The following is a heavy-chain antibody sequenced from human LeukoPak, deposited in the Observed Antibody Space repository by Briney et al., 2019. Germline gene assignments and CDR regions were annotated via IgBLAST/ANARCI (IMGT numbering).Heavy chain of an antibody. V-gene: IGHV1-2*02. Sequence: ASVKVSCTASGYTFTGYYMHWVRQAPGQGLEWMGWINPNSGGTNYAQKFQGRVTMTRDTSISTAYMELSRLRSDDTAVYYCARAYVLLWFGELYGWFDPWGQGTLVTVSS. J-gene: IGHJ5*02. D-gene: IGHD3-10*01. CDR1: GYTFTGYY. CDR2: INPNSGGT. CDR3: ARAYVLLWFGELYGWFDP.